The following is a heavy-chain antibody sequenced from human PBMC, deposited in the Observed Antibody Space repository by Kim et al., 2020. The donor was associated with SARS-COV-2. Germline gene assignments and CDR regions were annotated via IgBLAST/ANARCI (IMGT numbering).Heavy chain of an antibody. Sequence: GGSLRLSCAASGFTFSSDAMSWFRQAPGKGLEWASAISGSGGSTYYADPVKGRFTISRYNSKNTLYLQMNSLRAEDTAVYYCAKEVAYYDSSGPIDYWGQGTLVTVSS. CDR1: GFTFSSDA. J-gene: IGHJ4*02. V-gene: IGHV3-23*01. CDR3: AKEVAYYDSSGPIDY. D-gene: IGHD3-22*01. CDR2: ISGSGGST.